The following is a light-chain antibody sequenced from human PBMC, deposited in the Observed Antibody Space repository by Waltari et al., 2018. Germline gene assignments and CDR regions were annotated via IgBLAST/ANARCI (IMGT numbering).Light chain of an antibody. CDR2: TAS. J-gene: IGKJ4*01. CDR3: QQSYNMLT. CDR1: KHINTY. V-gene: IGKV1-39*01. Sequence: DIQMTQAPSSLSASVGGGLTITCRASKHINTYLNWYQQKPGKAPNLLIYTASSLQSGVPSRFSGSGSGTNFTLTISSLQPEDFATYYCQQSYNMLTFGGGTKVEIK.